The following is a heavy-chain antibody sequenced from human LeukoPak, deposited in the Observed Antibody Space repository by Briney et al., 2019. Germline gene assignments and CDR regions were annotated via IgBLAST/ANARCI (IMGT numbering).Heavy chain of an antibody. D-gene: IGHD6-25*01. Sequence: PGGSLRLSCAASGFTFSNYAMHWVRQAPGKGLEWVAVISYAATDKYYADSVKGRITISRDNSKNTLSLQINSLRAEDTAVYYCAREAALLYYMDAWGKGTTVTVSS. CDR1: GFTFSNYA. J-gene: IGHJ6*03. CDR2: ISYAATDK. V-gene: IGHV3-30*04. CDR3: AREAALLYYMDA.